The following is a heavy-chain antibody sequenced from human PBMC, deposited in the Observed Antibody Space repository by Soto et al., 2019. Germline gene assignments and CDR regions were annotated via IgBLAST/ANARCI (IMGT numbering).Heavy chain of an antibody. CDR3: ARGKYSAFDY. D-gene: IGHD5-18*01. V-gene: IGHV6-1*01. Sequence: QVQLQQSGPGLVKPSQTLSLTCAISGDSISTNNVAWNWIRQSPSGGLEWLGRTGYTSKWYNDYAVSVRSRIIINPDTSKNQFSLQLNSVTLDDTAVYYCARGKYSAFDYWGQGTLVTVSS. CDR2: TGYTSKWYN. CDR1: GDSISTNNVA. J-gene: IGHJ4*02.